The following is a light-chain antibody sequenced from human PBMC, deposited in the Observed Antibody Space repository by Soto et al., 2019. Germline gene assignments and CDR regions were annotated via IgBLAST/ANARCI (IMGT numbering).Light chain of an antibody. CDR1: QSVSSY. J-gene: IGKJ4*01. CDR3: QQRSYWLT. Sequence: EIVLTQSPATLSLSPGERATLSCRASQSVSSYLAWYQQKPGQAPSLLIYDASNRATGIPARFSGSGSGTDFTLCISSREPEDFAGYYCQQRSYWLTFGGGTKVEIK. CDR2: DAS. V-gene: IGKV3-11*01.